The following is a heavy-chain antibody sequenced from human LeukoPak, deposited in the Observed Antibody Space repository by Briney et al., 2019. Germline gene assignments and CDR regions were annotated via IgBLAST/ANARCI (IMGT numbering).Heavy chain of an antibody. CDR1: GFTSSSYG. CDR3: AKDQSGSSTPFDY. J-gene: IGHJ4*02. CDR2: IWYDGSNK. Sequence: GGSLRLSCAASGFTSSSYGMHWVRQAPGKGLEWVAVIWYDGSNKYYADSVKGRFTISRDNSKNTLYLQMNGLRAEDTAVYYCAKDQSGSSTPFDYWGQGTLVTVSS. V-gene: IGHV3-33*06. D-gene: IGHD1-26*01.